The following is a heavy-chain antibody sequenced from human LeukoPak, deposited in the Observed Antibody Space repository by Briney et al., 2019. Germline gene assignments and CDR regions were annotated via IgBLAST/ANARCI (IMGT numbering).Heavy chain of an antibody. CDR2: IKSKTDGGTT. D-gene: IGHD3-9*01. CDR3: TTRLRYFDWTIYDFDY. Sequence: PGGSLRLSCAASGFTFRNAWMSWVRQAPGKGLEWVGRIKSKTDGGTTDYAAPVKGRFTISRDDSKSTLYLQMNSLKTEDTAVYYCTTRLRYFDWTIYDFDYWGQGTLVTVSS. J-gene: IGHJ4*02. CDR1: GFTFRNAW. V-gene: IGHV3-15*01.